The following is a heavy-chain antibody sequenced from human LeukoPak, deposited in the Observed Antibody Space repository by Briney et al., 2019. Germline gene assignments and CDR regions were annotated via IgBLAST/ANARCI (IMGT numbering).Heavy chain of an antibody. D-gene: IGHD3-3*02. CDR2: IYPGDSDT. CDR3: ARHGIGFPHPFSPHDAFDI. V-gene: IGHV5-51*01. J-gene: IGHJ3*02. Sequence: GESLKISCKGSGYSFTSYWIGWVRQMRGKGLEWMGIIYPGDSDTRYSPSFQGQVTISPDKSISTAYLQWSSLKASDTAMYYCARHGIGFPHPFSPHDAFDIWGQGTMVTVSS. CDR1: GYSFTSYW.